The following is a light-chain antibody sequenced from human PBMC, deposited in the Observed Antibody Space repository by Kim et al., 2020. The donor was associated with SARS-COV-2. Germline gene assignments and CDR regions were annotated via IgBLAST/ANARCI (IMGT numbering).Light chain of an antibody. CDR3: HHYVSSAPT. CDR2: GAS. J-gene: IGKJ2*01. V-gene: IGKV3-20*01. Sequence: EIVLTQSPGTLSLSTGERATLSCRASQNVSPPSVAWYQQKPGQAPRLVIYGASSRATGIPDRFSGSGSGTDFTLTISRLEPEDFAVYPCHHYVSSAPTCGQGNKLEI. CDR1: QNVSPPS.